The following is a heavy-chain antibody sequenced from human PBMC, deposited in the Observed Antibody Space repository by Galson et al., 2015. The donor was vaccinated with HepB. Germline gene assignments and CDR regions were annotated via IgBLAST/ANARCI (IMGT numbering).Heavy chain of an antibody. V-gene: IGHV1-69*13. CDR1: GGPFSSYA. J-gene: IGHJ4*02. Sequence: SVQVSCKASGGPFSSYAISWVRQAPGQGLEWMGGIIPIFGTANYAQKFQGRVTITADESTSTAYMELSSLRSEDTAVYYCAREGGSGIPLGDYWGQGTLVTVSS. D-gene: IGHD3-10*01. CDR2: IIPIFGTA. CDR3: AREGGSGIPLGDY.